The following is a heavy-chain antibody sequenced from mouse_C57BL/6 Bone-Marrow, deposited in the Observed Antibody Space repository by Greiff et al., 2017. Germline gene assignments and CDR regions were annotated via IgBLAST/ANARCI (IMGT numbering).Heavy chain of an antibody. V-gene: IGHV1-55*01. D-gene: IGHD1-1*01. Sequence: QVQLQQPGAELVKPGASVKMSCKASGYTFTSYWITWVKQRPGRGLEWIGDIYPGSGSTNYNEKFKSKATLTVDTSSSTAYMQLSSLTSEDSAVYYCARTRPYYGSSGWEYWGQGTTLTVSS. CDR1: GYTFTSYW. CDR3: ARTRPYYGSSGWEY. CDR2: IYPGSGST. J-gene: IGHJ2*01.